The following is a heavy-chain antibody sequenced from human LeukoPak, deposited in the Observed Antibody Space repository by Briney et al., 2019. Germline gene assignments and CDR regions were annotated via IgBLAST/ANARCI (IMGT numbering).Heavy chain of an antibody. D-gene: IGHD3-22*01. Sequence: GASVKVSCKASGGTFSSYAISWVRQAPGQGLEWMGGIIPIFGTANYAQKFQGRVTITADESTSTAYMELSSLRSEDTAVYYCARAGYYYDSSGYFWGQGTLVTVSS. CDR2: IIPIFGTA. CDR3: ARAGYYYDSSGYF. CDR1: GGTFSSYA. J-gene: IGHJ4*02. V-gene: IGHV1-69*13.